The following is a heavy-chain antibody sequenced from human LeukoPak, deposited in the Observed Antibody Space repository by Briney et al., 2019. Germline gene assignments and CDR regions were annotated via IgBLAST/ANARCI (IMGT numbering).Heavy chain of an antibody. V-gene: IGHV4-61*02. J-gene: IGHJ4*02. CDR2: IYTSGST. CDR3: ARYNWNDVLFDS. D-gene: IGHD1-20*01. Sequence: SETLSLTCTVPGGSISSGSYYWSWIRQPAGKGLEWIGRIYTSGSTNYNPSLKSRLTISVDTSKNQFSLKLSSVTAADTAVYYCARYNWNDVLFDSWGQGTLVTVSS. CDR1: GGSISSGSYY.